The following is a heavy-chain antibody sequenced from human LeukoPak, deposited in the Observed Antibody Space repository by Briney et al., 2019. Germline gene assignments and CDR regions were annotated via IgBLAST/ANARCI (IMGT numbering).Heavy chain of an antibody. Sequence: GGSLRLSCAASGFTFSSYSMNWVRQAPGKGLEWVSSISSSNSYIYYADSVKGRFTISRDNAKNSLYLQMNSLRAEDTAVYYCASGHYESITMVRGVISGYWLNWGQGTLVTVSS. V-gene: IGHV3-21*01. D-gene: IGHD3-10*01. CDR1: GFTFSSYS. CDR3: ASGHYESITMVRGVISGYWLN. CDR2: ISSSNSYI. J-gene: IGHJ4*02.